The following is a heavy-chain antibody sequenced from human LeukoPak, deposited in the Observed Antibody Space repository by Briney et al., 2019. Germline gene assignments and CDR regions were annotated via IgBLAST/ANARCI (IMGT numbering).Heavy chain of an antibody. V-gene: IGHV3-33*01. CDR2: IWYDGSKK. J-gene: IGHJ4*02. CDR1: GFTFTDFA. Sequence: GGSLRLSCAASGFTFTDFAFHWVRQAPGKGLEWVSVIWYDGSKKYYAESVKGRFTISRDTFKNTLYLQMNSLKVEDTAVYYCARDDSPSAPFDYWGQGTLVTVSS. CDR3: ARDDSPSAPFDY. D-gene: IGHD4-11*01.